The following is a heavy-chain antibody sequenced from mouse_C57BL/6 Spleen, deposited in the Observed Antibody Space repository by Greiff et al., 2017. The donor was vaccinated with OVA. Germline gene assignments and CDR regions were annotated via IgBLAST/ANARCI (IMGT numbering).Heavy chain of an antibody. CDR3: ARYREYYAMDY. J-gene: IGHJ4*01. Sequence: DVKLQESGGGLVQPGGSLSLSCAASGFTFTDYYMSWVRQPPGKALEWLGFIRNKANGYTTEYSASVKGRFTISRDNSQSILYLQMNALRAEDSATYYCARYREYYAMDYWGQGTSVTVSS. CDR2: IRNKANGYTT. V-gene: IGHV7-3*01. CDR1: GFTFTDYY.